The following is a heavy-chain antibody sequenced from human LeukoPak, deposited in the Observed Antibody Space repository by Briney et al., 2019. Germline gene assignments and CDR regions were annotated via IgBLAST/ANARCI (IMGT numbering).Heavy chain of an antibody. CDR2: INPDNGDT. CDR1: GYTFRGFF. CDR3: ARAGPGGTDFWNGYPQAYYHYHYMDV. V-gene: IGHV1-2*02. J-gene: IGHJ6*03. Sequence: ASVKVSCKTSGYTFRGFFMHWLRQAPGQGFQWMGWINPDNGDTNYAQKFEGRVTMTRDTSITTAYMELNNLMSDDTAVYYCARAGPGGTDFWNGYPQAYYHYHYMDVWGTGTTVTVSS. D-gene: IGHD3/OR15-3a*01.